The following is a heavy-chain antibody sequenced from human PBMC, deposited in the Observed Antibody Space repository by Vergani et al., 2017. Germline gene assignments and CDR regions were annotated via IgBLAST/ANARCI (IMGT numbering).Heavy chain of an antibody. J-gene: IGHJ4*02. Sequence: EVQVVESGGGLIKPGGSLRLSCVVSGIAFKNAWINWVRQAPGKGLEWIGRFEALADGGRITYGAPVKGRFSLSRDDSENRFYLHMNSLKVEDTGIYYCTADLYLSSGYCCDYWGPGTLVTVSS. CDR2: FEALADGGRI. CDR1: GIAFKNAW. V-gene: IGHV3-15*04. CDR3: TADLYLSSGYCCDY. D-gene: IGHD3-22*01.